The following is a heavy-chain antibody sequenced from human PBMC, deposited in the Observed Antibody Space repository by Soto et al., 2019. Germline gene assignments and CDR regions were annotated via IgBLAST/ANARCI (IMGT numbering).Heavy chain of an antibody. CDR3: AGGAVQTATWMGD. CDR2: IIPIVGIG. V-gene: IGHV1-69*02. J-gene: IGHJ4*02. Sequence: QVQLEQSGAEVKKPGSSMKVSCKASGGTFSGYTINWVRQAPGQGLEWMGRIIPIVGIGNSAQKFQGRITITADISTNTAYMELSSLRSEDTAVYYCAGGAVQTATWMGDWGQGTLVTVSS. CDR1: GGTFSGYT. D-gene: IGHD1-26*01.